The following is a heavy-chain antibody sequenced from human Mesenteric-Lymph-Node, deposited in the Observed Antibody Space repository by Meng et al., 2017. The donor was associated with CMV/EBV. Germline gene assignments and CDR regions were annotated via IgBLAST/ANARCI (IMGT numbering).Heavy chain of an antibody. D-gene: IGHD1-26*01. CDR2: NSGSGGRT. J-gene: IGHJ4*02. CDR3: AKDGGTSYFDY. CDR1: GISSSNYA. V-gene: IGHV3-23*01. Sequence: CCAACGISSSNYAMSWGRQAAGKGLERGSVNSGSGGRTYYEEYVKGRFAISRDKSKNRQYVQMNSLRAEDTAVYYCAKDGGTSYFDYLGQGTLVTVSS.